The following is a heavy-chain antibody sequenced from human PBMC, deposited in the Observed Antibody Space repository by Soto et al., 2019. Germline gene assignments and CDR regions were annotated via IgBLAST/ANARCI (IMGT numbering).Heavy chain of an antibody. CDR3: TRQRYRGNPDDS. D-gene: IGHD2-15*01. CDR2: IYPGDSDT. CDR1: ADSFTNYW. J-gene: IGHJ4*02. V-gene: IGHV5-51*01. Sequence: PRESLKISWKGSADSFTNYWIGWVRQMPGKGLEWMGIIYPGDSDTRYSPSFQGQVTISADKSITTAYLEGSSLKASDTAMYYCTRQRYRGNPDDSWSLGTRVGVSS.